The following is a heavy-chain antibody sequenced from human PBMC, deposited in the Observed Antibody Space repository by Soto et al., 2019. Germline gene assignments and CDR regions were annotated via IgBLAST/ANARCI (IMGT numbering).Heavy chain of an antibody. CDR1: GFTFSIYW. Sequence: TGGSLRLSCAASGFTFSIYWMHWVRQAPGKGLVWVSRINSDGSSTSYADSVKGRFTISRDNAKNTLYLQTNSLRAEDTAVYYCARGPHIMITFGGVIVSYYMDVWGKGTTVTVSS. V-gene: IGHV3-74*01. D-gene: IGHD3-16*02. J-gene: IGHJ6*03. CDR3: ARGPHIMITFGGVIVSYYMDV. CDR2: INSDGSST.